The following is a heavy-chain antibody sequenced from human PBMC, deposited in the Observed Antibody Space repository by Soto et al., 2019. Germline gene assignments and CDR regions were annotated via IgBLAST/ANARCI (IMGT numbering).Heavy chain of an antibody. CDR1: GYTFTSYG. D-gene: IGHD2-2*02. V-gene: IGHV1-18*01. Sequence: ASVKVSCKASGYTFTSYGISWVRQAPGQGLEWMGWISAYNGNTNYAQKLQGRVTMTTDKSTSTAYMELSSLRSEDTAVYYCAMEYCSSTSCYRVYWGQGTLVTVSS. CDR2: ISAYNGNT. J-gene: IGHJ4*02. CDR3: AMEYCSSTSCYRVY.